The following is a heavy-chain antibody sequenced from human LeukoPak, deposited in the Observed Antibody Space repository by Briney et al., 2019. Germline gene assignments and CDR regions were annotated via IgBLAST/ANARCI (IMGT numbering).Heavy chain of an antibody. D-gene: IGHD3-10*01. Sequence: PGGSLRLSCAASGFTFDDYAMHWVRQAPGKGLEWVSLISWDGGGTYYADSVKGRFSISRDNSKNSLYLQMNSLRAEDTALYYRAKDMAAYYYASGNIDYWGQGTLVTVSS. CDR2: ISWDGGGT. CDR1: GFTFDDYA. V-gene: IGHV3-43D*03. CDR3: AKDMAAYYYASGNIDY. J-gene: IGHJ4*02.